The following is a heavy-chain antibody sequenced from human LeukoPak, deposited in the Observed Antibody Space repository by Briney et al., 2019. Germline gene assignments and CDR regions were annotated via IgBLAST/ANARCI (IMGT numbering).Heavy chain of an antibody. CDR1: GGSIRNYY. CDR2: IYYSGTT. CDR3: ARHGGYSSPYLH. J-gene: IGHJ1*01. Sequence: SETLSLTCTASGGSIRNYYWSWIRQPPGKGLECMGYIYYSGTTNYNPSLKSRVTISVDTSKNQSSLKLSSVTAADTAVYYCARHGGYSSPYLHWGQGTLVTVSS. D-gene: IGHD6-13*01. V-gene: IGHV4-59*08.